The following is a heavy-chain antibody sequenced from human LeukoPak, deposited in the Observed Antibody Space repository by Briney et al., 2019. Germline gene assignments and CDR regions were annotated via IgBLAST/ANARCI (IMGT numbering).Heavy chain of an antibody. J-gene: IGHJ4*02. V-gene: IGHV3-30-3*01. CDR2: ISYDGSNK. Sequence: GGSLRLSCAASGFTFSSYAMHWVRQAPGKGLEWVAVISYDGSNKYYADSVKGRFTISRDNSKNTLYLQMNSLRAEDTAVYYCARGTFVEWLVAYYFDYWGQGTLVTDSS. D-gene: IGHD6-19*01. CDR3: ARGTFVEWLVAYYFDY. CDR1: GFTFSSYA.